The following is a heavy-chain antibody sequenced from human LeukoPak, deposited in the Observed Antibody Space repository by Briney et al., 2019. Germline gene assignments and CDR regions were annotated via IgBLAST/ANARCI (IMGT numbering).Heavy chain of an antibody. V-gene: IGHV3-23*01. D-gene: IGHD1-26*01. CDR2: ISGSGGST. Sequence: PGGSLRLSWAASGFTVSSNYMNWVRQAPGKGLEWVSVISGSGGSTYYADSVKGRFTISRDNSKNTLYLQMNSLRAEDTAVYYCAENKLLVGETFDYWGQGTLVTVSS. CDR1: GFTVSSNY. CDR3: AENKLLVGETFDY. J-gene: IGHJ4*02.